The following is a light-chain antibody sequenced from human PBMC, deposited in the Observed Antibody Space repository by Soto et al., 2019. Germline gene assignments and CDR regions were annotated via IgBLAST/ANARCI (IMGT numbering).Light chain of an antibody. CDR2: AAS. J-gene: IGKJ1*01. CDR3: QQSYSTPPWT. CDR1: QSIVTY. Sequence: DIQMTQSPSSLSASLCDRVTITCXSSQSIVTYLNWYLQKPGKAPKLLIYAASNLQSGVPSRFSGSGSGTDFTLTISSLQPEDFATYFCQQSYSTPPWTFGQGTKVDIK. V-gene: IGKV1-39*01.